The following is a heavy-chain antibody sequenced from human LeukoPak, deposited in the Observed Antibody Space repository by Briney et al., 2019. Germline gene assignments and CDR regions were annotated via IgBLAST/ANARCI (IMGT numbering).Heavy chain of an antibody. Sequence: PSETLSLTCTVSGGSISSSSYYWGWIRQPPGKGLEWIGYIYYSGSTNYNPSLKSRVTISVDTSKNQFSLKLSSVTAADTAVYYCARLDSCGYYDYWGQGTLVTVSS. CDR1: GGSISSSSYY. CDR2: IYYSGST. J-gene: IGHJ4*02. V-gene: IGHV4-61*05. CDR3: ARLDSCGYYDY. D-gene: IGHD2-21*01.